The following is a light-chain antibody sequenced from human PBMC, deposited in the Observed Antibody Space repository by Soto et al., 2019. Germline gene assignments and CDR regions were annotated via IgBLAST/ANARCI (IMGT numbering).Light chain of an antibody. CDR2: SNN. Sequence: QSALTQPPSTSGTPGQRVTISCSGSRSNIGSNTVTWYQQPPGAAPKLLIYSNNQRPSGVPDRFSGSKSGTSASLAISGLQSEDEADYYCAAWDDSLNGSYVFGTGTKVTVL. CDR1: RSNIGSNT. CDR3: AAWDDSLNGSYV. J-gene: IGLJ1*01. V-gene: IGLV1-44*01.